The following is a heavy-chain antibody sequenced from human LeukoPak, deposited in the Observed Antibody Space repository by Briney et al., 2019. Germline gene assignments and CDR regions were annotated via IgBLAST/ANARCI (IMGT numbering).Heavy chain of an antibody. CDR3: ACFGHWSSSSCRLCYY. CDR2: INPNSGFT. Sequence: ASVKVSCKASGYPFTGYYLHWVRQAPGQGLEWMGWINPNSGFTNYAQKFQGRVTMTRDTSISTAYMELSRLRSDDTAVYYCACFGHWSSSSCRLCYYWGQGTLVTVSS. CDR1: GYPFTGYY. D-gene: IGHD2-2*01. V-gene: IGHV1-2*02. J-gene: IGHJ4*02.